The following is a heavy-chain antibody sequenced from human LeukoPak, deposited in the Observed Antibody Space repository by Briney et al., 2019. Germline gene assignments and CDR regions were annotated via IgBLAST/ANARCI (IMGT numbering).Heavy chain of an antibody. CDR1: GFIFSTNW. D-gene: IGHD1-26*01. V-gene: IGHV3-74*01. CDR2: INSDGSST. J-gene: IGHJ4*02. CDR3: ARDLSGSLDY. Sequence: GGSLRLSCAASGFIFSTNWMHWVRQAPGKGLVWVSLINSDGSSTRYADSVRGRFTISRDNAKNTLYLQMNSLRAEDTAVYYCARDLSGSLDYWGQGTLVTVSS.